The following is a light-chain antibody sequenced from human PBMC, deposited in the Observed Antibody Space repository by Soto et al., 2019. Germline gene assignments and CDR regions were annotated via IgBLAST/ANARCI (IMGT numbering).Light chain of an antibody. CDR1: QSISSR. CDR2: DAL. CDR3: QQYDTSCRYT. J-gene: IGKJ2*01. Sequence: DIQMTQSPSTLSASVGDRVTITCRASQSISSRLAWYQKKPGKAPKLLIYDALNLESGVPSRFSGSASGTEFTLSIGSLQPDDFATYDCQQYDTSCRYTVGQGTKLEIK. V-gene: IGKV1-5*01.